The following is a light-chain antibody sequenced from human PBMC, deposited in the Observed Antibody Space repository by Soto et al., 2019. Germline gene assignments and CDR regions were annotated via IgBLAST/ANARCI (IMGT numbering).Light chain of an antibody. Sequence: DIQMTQSPSSLSASVGDRVIITCRARQSISTYLNWYHQKPGKAPKLLIYAASSLQSGVPSRFSGSGSGTDFTLTISSLQPEDFATYYCQQSYSGPPYTFGQGTKLEIK. V-gene: IGKV1-39*01. CDR3: QQSYSGPPYT. CDR2: AAS. J-gene: IGKJ2*01. CDR1: QSISTY.